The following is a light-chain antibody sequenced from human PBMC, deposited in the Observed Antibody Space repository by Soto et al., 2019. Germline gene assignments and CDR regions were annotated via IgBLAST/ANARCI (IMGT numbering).Light chain of an antibody. J-gene: IGLJ3*02. CDR1: SSDVGGYKY. CDR2: EVS. V-gene: IGLV2-14*01. CDR3: SSYTIRNTWV. Sequence: HSVLTQPASVSGSPGQSITISCTGTSSDVGGYKYVSWYQQYPGKAPKLMIYEVSNRPSGVSDRFSGSKSGNTASLTISGLQAEDEADYYCSSYTIRNTWVFGGGTKVTVL.